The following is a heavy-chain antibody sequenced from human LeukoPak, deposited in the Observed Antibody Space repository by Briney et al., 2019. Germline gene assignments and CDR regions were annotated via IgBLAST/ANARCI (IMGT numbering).Heavy chain of an antibody. Sequence: GGSLRLSCAASGFTFSGSAMHWVRQASGKGLEWVCRIRSKANSYATAYAASVKGRFTISRDDSKNTAYLQMNSLKTEDTAVYYCTRHRGGSYYGDYWGQGTLVTVSS. CDR3: TRHRGGSYYGDY. CDR1: GFTFSGSA. V-gene: IGHV3-73*01. J-gene: IGHJ4*02. D-gene: IGHD1-26*01. CDR2: IRSKANSYAT.